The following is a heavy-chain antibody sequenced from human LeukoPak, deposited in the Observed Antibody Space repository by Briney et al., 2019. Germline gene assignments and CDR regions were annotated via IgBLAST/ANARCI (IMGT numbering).Heavy chain of an antibody. Sequence: GGSLRLSCAASGFTFSTYSMNWVRQAPGKGLEWVSSSSSSSSYIYYADSVKGRFTISRDNAKNSLYLQMNSLRAEDTAVCYCAKHLTYYYDSSGLDYWGQGTLVTVSS. V-gene: IGHV3-21*01. CDR1: GFTFSTYS. D-gene: IGHD3-22*01. CDR3: AKHLTYYYDSSGLDY. J-gene: IGHJ4*02. CDR2: SSSSSSYI.